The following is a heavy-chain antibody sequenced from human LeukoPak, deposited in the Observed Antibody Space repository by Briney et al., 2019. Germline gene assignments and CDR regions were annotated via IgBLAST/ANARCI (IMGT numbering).Heavy chain of an antibody. J-gene: IGHJ4*02. CDR3: AREGGATTYYFDY. CDR1: GGSISSYY. Sequence: SETLSLTCTVSGGSISSYYWSWIRQPAGKGLEWIGRIYTSGSTNYNPSLKSRVTISVDKSQNQFSLKLSSVTAADTAVYYCAREGGATTYYFDYWGQGTLVTVSS. V-gene: IGHV4-4*07. D-gene: IGHD1-26*01. CDR2: IYTSGST.